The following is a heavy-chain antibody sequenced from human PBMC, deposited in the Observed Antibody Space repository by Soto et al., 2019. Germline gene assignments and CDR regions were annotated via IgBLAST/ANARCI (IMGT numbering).Heavy chain of an antibody. CDR3: ARCGHYYGSGSWRSWFDP. CDR1: GFTFSSYE. D-gene: IGHD3-10*01. J-gene: IGHJ5*02. Sequence: GGSLRLSCAASGFTFSSYEMNWVRQAPGKGLEWVSYISSSGSTIYYADSVKGRFTISRDNAKNSLYLQMNSLRAEDTAVYYCARCGHYYGSGSWRSWFDPWGQGTLVTAPQ. CDR2: ISSSGSTI. V-gene: IGHV3-48*03.